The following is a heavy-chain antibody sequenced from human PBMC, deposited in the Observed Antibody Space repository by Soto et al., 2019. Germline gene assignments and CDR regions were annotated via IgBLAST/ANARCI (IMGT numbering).Heavy chain of an antibody. CDR2: ISTAHSDI. D-gene: IGHD4-17*01. J-gene: IGHJ4*01. Sequence: QVQLVQSGAEVKKPGASVKVSCKASGYSFTAYGISWVRQAPGQGLERMGWISTAHSDIGYAQKFQGRVTMTTDTSTSTASMELRSRRSDDTAVYYCAGDLAYIRECWGHGTLVNVSS. CDR3: AGDLAYIREC. CDR1: GYSFTAYG. V-gene: IGHV1-18*01.